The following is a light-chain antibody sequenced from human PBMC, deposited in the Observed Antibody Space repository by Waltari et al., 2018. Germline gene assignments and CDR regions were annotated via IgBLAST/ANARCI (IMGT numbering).Light chain of an antibody. V-gene: IGLV2-23*02. CDR1: SSHVGNSYL. J-gene: IGLJ1*01. CDR2: EVT. Sequence: QSGLTLPASVSGSPGQSITMSCTGTSSHVGNSYLVSWYQQYPAKAPKLMVYEVTRRSSGVSDRFSGSKSGNTASLTIYGLQSEDEADYYCCSYAGLGIYVFGTGTKVTVL. CDR3: CSYAGLGIYV.